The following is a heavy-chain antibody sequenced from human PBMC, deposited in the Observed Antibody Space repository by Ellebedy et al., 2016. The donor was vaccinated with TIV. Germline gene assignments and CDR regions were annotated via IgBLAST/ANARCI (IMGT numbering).Heavy chain of an antibody. D-gene: IGHD6-6*01. CDR1: GFSVSANH. V-gene: IGHV3-53*01. J-gene: IGHJ6*04. CDR3: VKDCSSFTCQRV. CDR2: LWSGGQT. Sequence: GESLKISXAASGFSVSANHMMWVRQAPGKGLQWISLLWSGGQTNYADSVKGRFTISRDNSKNALFLQMNSLRDEDTGVYYCVKDCSSFTCQRVWGKGTTVTVSS.